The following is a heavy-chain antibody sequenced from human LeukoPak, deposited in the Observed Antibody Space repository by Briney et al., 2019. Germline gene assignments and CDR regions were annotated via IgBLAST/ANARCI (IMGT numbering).Heavy chain of an antibody. D-gene: IGHD6-19*01. Sequence: PGGSLRLSCAASGFTFSSYAMHWVRQAPGKGPEYVSAISSNGGSTYYADSVKGRFTISRDNSKNTLYLQTGSLRAEDMAVYYCARVLGGWFRAAFDIWGQGTMVTVSS. CDR3: ARVLGGWFRAAFDI. V-gene: IGHV3-64*02. CDR1: GFTFSSYA. CDR2: ISSNGGST. J-gene: IGHJ3*02.